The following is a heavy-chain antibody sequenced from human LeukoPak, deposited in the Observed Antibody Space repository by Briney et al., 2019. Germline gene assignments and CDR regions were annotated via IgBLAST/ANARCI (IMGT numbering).Heavy chain of an antibody. V-gene: IGHV3-74*01. D-gene: IGHD1-1*01. CDR3: ARERKYDSNFDY. Sequence: GGSLRLSCAASGFTFSSYWMHWVRQPPGKGLVWVSRIKNDGSTTTYADSVKGRFTVSRDNAKNTLYLQMNSLRAEDTAVYYCARERKYDSNFDYWGQRTLVTVSS. J-gene: IGHJ4*02. CDR1: GFTFSSYW. CDR2: IKNDGSTT.